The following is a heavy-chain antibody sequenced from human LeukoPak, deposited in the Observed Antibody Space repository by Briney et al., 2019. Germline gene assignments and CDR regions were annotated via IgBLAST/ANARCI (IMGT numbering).Heavy chain of an antibody. CDR2: IWYDGSNK. D-gene: IGHD6-19*01. J-gene: IGHJ4*02. CDR3: ARDDSGWYFDY. Sequence: GGSLRLSCAASGFTFSSYWMSWVRQAPGKGLEWVAVIWYDGSNKYYADSVKGRFTISRDNSKNTLYLQMNSLRAEDTAVYYCARDDSGWYFDYWGQGTLVTVSS. V-gene: IGHV3-33*08. CDR1: GFTFSSYW.